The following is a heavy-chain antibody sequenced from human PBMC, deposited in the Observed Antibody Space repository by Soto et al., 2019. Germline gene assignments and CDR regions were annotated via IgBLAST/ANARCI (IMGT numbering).Heavy chain of an antibody. J-gene: IGHJ4*02. CDR2: IYYSGST. CDR3: ARHDYGDYLFDY. Sequence: SETLSLTCTVSGGSISSSSYYWGWIRQPPGKGLGWIGSIYYSGSTYYNPSLKSRVTISVDTSKNQFSLKLSSVTAADTAVYYCARHDYGDYLFDYWGQGTLVTVSS. D-gene: IGHD4-17*01. V-gene: IGHV4-39*01. CDR1: GGSISSSSYY.